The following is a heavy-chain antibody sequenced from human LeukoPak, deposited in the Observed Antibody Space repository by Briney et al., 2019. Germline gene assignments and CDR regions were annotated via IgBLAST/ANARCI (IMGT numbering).Heavy chain of an antibody. Sequence: GGSLRLSCAASGFIFDDYAMHWVRQAPGKGLEWVSGISWNSGSIGYADSVKGRFTISRDNAKNSLYLQMNSLRAEDTAVYYCAKGYYDSSGYYGAYFDYWGQGTLVTVSS. J-gene: IGHJ4*02. CDR1: GFIFDDYA. CDR3: AKGYYDSSGYYGAYFDY. CDR2: ISWNSGSI. V-gene: IGHV3-9*01. D-gene: IGHD3-22*01.